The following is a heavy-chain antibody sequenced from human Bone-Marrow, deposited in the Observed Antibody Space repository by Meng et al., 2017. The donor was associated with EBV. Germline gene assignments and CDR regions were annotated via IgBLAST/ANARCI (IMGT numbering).Heavy chain of an antibody. CDR1: GYTFTGYY. Sequence: QLVQPGAEVQKPGASVKDSCKASGYTFTGYYMHWVRQAPGQGFEWMGRINLNSGGTNYAQKFQGRVTMTRDTSISTAYMELSNLRSDDGAVYYCARLQRDCSSTSCYPFDYWGQGTLVTVSS. J-gene: IGHJ4*02. CDR3: ARLQRDCSSTSCYPFDY. D-gene: IGHD2-2*01. V-gene: IGHV1-2*06. CDR2: INLNSGGT.